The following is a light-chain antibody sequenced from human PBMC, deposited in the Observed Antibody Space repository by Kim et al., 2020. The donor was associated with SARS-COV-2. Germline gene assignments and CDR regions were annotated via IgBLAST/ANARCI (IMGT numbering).Light chain of an antibody. CDR3: QAWDSSTAV. CDR1: KLGDKY. J-gene: IGLJ3*02. V-gene: IGLV3-1*01. Sequence: SYELTQPPSVSVSPGQTASITCSGAKLGDKYAYWYQQKPGQSPVLVIYQHTKRPSGISQRFSGSSSENTATLTISPAQPVDDADYYCQAWDSSTAVFGGGTQLTVL. CDR2: QHT.